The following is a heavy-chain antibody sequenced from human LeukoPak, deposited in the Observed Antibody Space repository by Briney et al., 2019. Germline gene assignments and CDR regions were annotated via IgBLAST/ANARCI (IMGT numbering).Heavy chain of an antibody. CDR1: GYTFTSYN. CDR3: ARGDILTGNHNDY. CDR2: MNPNSGNT. D-gene: IGHD3-9*01. J-gene: IGHJ4*02. Sequence: GASVKVSCKASGYTFTSYNINWVRQATGQGLEWMGWMNPNSGNTGYAQKFQGRVTMTRNTSISTAYMELSSLRSEDTAVYYCARGDILTGNHNDYWGQGTLVTVSS. V-gene: IGHV1-8*01.